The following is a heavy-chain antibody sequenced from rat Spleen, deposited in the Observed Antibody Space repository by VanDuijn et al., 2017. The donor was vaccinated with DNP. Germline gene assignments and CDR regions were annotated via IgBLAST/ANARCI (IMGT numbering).Heavy chain of an antibody. CDR2: MSSGGST. CDR1: GFSLTRDG. D-gene: IGHD1-7*01. Sequence: QVQLQESGPGLVQPSQTLSLTCTVSGFSLTRDGVTWVRQPPGKGLEWLAAMSSGGSTYYNSPLKSRLSISRDTSKSQVFLKMNSLQTEDTAIYFCTRDMTYWGQGVMVTVSS. J-gene: IGHJ2*01. CDR3: TRDMTY. V-gene: IGHV2S12*01.